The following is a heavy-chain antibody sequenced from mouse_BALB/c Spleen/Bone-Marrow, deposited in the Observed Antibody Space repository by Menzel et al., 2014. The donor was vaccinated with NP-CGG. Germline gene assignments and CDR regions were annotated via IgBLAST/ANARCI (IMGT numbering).Heavy chain of an antibody. CDR3: ARKGALRAMDY. CDR1: GYTFNNYW. J-gene: IGHJ4*01. CDR2: ILPGRGSP. Sequence: VQLQQSGAELMRPGASVKISCKASGYTFNNYWIEWVKRRPGHGLEWIGEILPGRGSPNYNEQFKGKATFALDTSSNASYMQLSSLTSEDSAVYYCARKGALRAMDYWGQGSSVTVSS. V-gene: IGHV1-9*01.